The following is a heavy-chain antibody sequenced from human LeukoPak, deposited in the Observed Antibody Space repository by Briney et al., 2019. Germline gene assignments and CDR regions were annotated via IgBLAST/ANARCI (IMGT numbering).Heavy chain of an antibody. CDR2: ISSSGSTI. CDR3: ARDHTYYDFWSGYYNLCYFDY. V-gene: IGHV3-11*01. D-gene: IGHD3-3*01. J-gene: IGHJ4*02. Sequence: GGSLRLSCAASGFTFSDYYMSWIRQAPGKGLEWVSYISSSGSTIYYADSVKGRFTISRDNAKNSLYLQMNSLRAEDTAAYYCARDHTYYDFWSGYYNLCYFDYWGQGTLVTVSS. CDR1: GFTFSDYY.